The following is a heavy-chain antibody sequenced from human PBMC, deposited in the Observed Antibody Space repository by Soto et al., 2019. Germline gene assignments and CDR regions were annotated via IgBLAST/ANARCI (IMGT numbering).Heavy chain of an antibody. CDR3: STGNSYYDFWSGTYCFDY. D-gene: IGHD3-3*01. CDR2: IKSKTDGGTT. CDR1: GFTFSNAW. J-gene: IGHJ4*02. V-gene: IGHV3-15*01. Sequence: GGSLRLSCAASGFTFSNAWMSWVRQAPGKGLEWVGRIKSKTDGGTTDYAAPVKGRFTISRDDSKNTRYLQMNSLKTEDTAGYYCSTGNSYYDFWSGTYCFDYWGQGTVVTVSS.